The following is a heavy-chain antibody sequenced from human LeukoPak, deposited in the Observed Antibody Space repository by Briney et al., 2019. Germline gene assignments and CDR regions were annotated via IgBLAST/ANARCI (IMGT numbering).Heavy chain of an antibody. CDR3: ARTTEGYCSSASCFGFSYSYYMDV. D-gene: IGHD2-2*01. CDR2: IYTSGST. Sequence: SETLSPTCTVSGGSISSGSYFWSWIRQPAGRGLEWIGRIYTSGSTNYNPSLKSRVTISVDMSKNQFSLKLSSVIAADTAVYYCARTTEGYCSSASCFGFSYSYYMDVWGKGTTVTVSS. J-gene: IGHJ6*03. CDR1: GGSISSGSYF. V-gene: IGHV4-61*02.